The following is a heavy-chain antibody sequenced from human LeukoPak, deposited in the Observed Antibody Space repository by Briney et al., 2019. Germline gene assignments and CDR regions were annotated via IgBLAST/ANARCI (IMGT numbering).Heavy chain of an antibody. Sequence: GGSLRLSCAASGFTFSSYGMHWVRQAPGKGLEWVAVIWYDGTNKYYADSVKGRFTISRDNSKNTLYLQMNSLRAEDTAVYYCTRDSYPHPAHNFDYWGQGTLVTASS. CDR3: TRDSYPHPAHNFDY. CDR1: GFTFSSYG. V-gene: IGHV3-33*08. D-gene: IGHD5-18*01. CDR2: IWYDGTNK. J-gene: IGHJ4*02.